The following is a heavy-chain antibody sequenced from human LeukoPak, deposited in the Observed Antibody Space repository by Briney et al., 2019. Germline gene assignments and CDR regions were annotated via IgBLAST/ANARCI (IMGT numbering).Heavy chain of an antibody. CDR3: ASSVAYCGGDCYSPYYFDY. CDR2: IYPGDSDT. CDR1: GYRFGSYW. Sequence: PGESLKISCEGSGYRFGSYWIGWVRQMPGKGLEWMGIIYPGDSDTRYSPSFQGQVTISADKSISTAYLQWSSLKASDTAMYYCASSVAYCGGDCYSPYYFDYWGQGTLVTVSS. D-gene: IGHD2-21*02. V-gene: IGHV5-51*01. J-gene: IGHJ4*02.